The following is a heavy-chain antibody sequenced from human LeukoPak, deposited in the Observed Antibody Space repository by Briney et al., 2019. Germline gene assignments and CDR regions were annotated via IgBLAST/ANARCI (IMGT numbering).Heavy chain of an antibody. Sequence: PSETLSLTCAVYGGSFSGYYWSWIRQPPGKGLEWIGEINHSGSTNYNPSLKSRVTISVDTSKNQFSLKLSSVTAADTAVYYCAGGVVVPAATRDVWGQGTTVTDSS. J-gene: IGHJ6*02. CDR1: GGSFSGYY. CDR3: AGGVVVPAATRDV. D-gene: IGHD2-2*01. CDR2: INHSGST. V-gene: IGHV4-34*01.